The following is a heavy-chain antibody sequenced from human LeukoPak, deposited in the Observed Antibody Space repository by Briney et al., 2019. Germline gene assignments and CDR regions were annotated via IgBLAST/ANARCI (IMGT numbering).Heavy chain of an antibody. CDR2: IIPIFGTA. Sequence: ASVKVSCKASGGTFSSYAISWVRQAPGQGLGLMGGIIPIFGTANYAQKFQGRVTITADKSTSTAHMELSSLRSEDTAVYYCVREAEVGIRYFDWLLYWGQGTLVTVSS. CDR3: VREAEVGIRYFDWLLY. V-gene: IGHV1-69*06. J-gene: IGHJ4*02. D-gene: IGHD3-9*01. CDR1: GGTFSSYA.